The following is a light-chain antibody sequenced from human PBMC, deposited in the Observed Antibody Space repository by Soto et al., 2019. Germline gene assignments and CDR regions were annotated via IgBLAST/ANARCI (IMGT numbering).Light chain of an antibody. V-gene: IGKV1-5*03. Sequence: DIQMTQSPSILSGSVGDRVTITCRASQTISSWLAWYQQKPGKAPKLLIYKASTLKSGVPSRFSGSGSGTDFTLTISRLEPEDFAVYYCQQYGSSRTFGQGTKVDIK. CDR2: KAS. CDR3: QQYGSSRT. J-gene: IGKJ1*01. CDR1: QTISSW.